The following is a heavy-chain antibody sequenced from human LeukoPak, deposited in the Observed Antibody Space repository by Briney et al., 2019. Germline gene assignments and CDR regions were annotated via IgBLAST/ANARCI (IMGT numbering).Heavy chain of an antibody. V-gene: IGHV3-13*01. D-gene: IGHD3-10*01. J-gene: IGHJ3*02. Sequence: GGSLRLSCAASGFTFSSYDMHWVRQAPGKGLEWVGAIGTAGDTYYPGSVKGRFTISRENAKNSLYLQVTSLRAGATAVYYCARGFRGVRGYAFDIWGQGTMVTVSS. CDR2: IGTAGDT. CDR3: ARGFRGVRGYAFDI. CDR1: GFTFSSYD.